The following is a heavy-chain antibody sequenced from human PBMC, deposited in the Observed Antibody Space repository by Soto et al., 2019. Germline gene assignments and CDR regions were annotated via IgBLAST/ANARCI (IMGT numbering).Heavy chain of an antibody. D-gene: IGHD3-3*01. J-gene: IGHJ4*02. CDR1: GGSFSGYY. V-gene: IGHV4-34*01. Sequence: PSETLSLTCAVYGGSFSGYYWSWIRQPPGKGLEWIGEINHSGSTNYNPSLKSRVTISVDTSKNQFSLKLSSVTAADTAVYYCASSDYDFWSGYYSHIDYWGQGTLVTVST. CDR2: INHSGST. CDR3: ASSDYDFWSGYYSHIDY.